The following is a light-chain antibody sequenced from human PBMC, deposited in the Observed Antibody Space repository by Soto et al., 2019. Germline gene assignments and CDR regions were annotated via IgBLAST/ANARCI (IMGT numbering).Light chain of an antibody. J-gene: IGLJ1*01. Sequence: QSALTQPASGSGSPGQSITISCTGTSSDVGGYNYVSWYQQHPGKAPKLMIYDVSNRPSGVSNRFSGSKSGNTASLTISGLQAEDEADYYCSSYTSSSDYVFGTGTKVTVL. V-gene: IGLV2-14*01. CDR1: SSDVGGYNY. CDR2: DVS. CDR3: SSYTSSSDYV.